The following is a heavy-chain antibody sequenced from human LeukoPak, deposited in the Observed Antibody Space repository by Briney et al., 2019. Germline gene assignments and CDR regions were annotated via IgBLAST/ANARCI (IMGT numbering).Heavy chain of an antibody. CDR1: GYSFNTYW. CDR2: IYPGDSDT. V-gene: IGHV5-51*01. Sequence: GESLKISCKGSGYSFNTYWIAWVRQTTGKGLEWMGVIYPGDSDTRYSPSFQGQVTFSVDKSITTAYMQWSSLKASDTAMYYCVRQKVSRHYMDVWGKGTTVTVSS. D-gene: IGHD4-11*01. CDR3: VRQKVSRHYMDV. J-gene: IGHJ6*03.